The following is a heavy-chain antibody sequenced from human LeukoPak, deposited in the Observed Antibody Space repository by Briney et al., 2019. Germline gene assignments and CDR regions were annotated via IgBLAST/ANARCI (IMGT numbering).Heavy chain of an antibody. CDR1: GGSFSSGTFY. CDR2: IHFSGGT. J-gene: IGHJ6*02. CDR3: ARHADYYGMDV. V-gene: IGHV4-39*01. Sequence: SETLSLTCTFSGGSFSSGTFYWAWIRQPPGKGLEWIGSIHFSGGTYYNPSLKSRVTISVDTSKNQFSLKLSSVTAADTAVYYCARHADYYGMDVWGQGTTVTVSS.